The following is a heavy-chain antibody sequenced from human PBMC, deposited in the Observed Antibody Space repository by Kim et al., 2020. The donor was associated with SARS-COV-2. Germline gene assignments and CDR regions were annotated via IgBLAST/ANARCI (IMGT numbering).Heavy chain of an antibody. D-gene: IGHD3-10*01. J-gene: IGHJ3*02. CDR3: AKDMEDYYGSGSYYSAFDI. CDR2: ISWNSGSI. V-gene: IGHV3-9*01. Sequence: GGSLRLSCAASGFTFGDYAMHWVRQAPGKGLEWVSGISWNSGSIGYADSVKGRFTISRDNAKNSLYLQMNSLRAEDTALYYCAKDMEDYYGSGSYYSAFDIWGQGTMVTVSS. CDR1: GFTFGDYA.